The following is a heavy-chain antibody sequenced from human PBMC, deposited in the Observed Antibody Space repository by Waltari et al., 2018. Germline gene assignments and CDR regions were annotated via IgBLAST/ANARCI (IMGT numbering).Heavy chain of an antibody. V-gene: IGHV3-48*03. CDR3: ARVVATTWHYYYYGMDV. Sequence: EVQLVESGGGLVQPGGSLRLSCAASGFTFSSYEMNWVRQAPGKGLEWVSYISSSGSTIYYADSVKGRFTISRDNAKNSLYLQMNSLRAEDTAVYYCARVVATTWHYYYYGMDVWGQGTTVTVSS. CDR2: ISSSGSTI. CDR1: GFTFSSYE. J-gene: IGHJ6*02. D-gene: IGHD5-12*01.